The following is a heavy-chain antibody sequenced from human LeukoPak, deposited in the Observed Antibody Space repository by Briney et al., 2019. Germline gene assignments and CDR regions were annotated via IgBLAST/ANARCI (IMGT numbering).Heavy chain of an antibody. CDR1: GYSFTSYW. J-gene: IGHJ3*02. CDR2: IYPGDSDT. Sequence: GESLKISCEASGYSFTSYWIGWVRQIPGKGLEWMGIIYPGDSDTRYSPSFQGQVTSSASKSISTAYLQWSSLKASNTAMYFCARRGFCSGDGCFSIPFDIWGQGTMVTASS. V-gene: IGHV5-51*01. D-gene: IGHD2-15*01. CDR3: ARRGFCSGDGCFSIPFDI.